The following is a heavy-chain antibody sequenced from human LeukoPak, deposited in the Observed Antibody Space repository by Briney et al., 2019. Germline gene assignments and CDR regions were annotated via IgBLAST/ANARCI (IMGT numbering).Heavy chain of an antibody. V-gene: IGHV3-21*01. Sequence: GGSLRLSCAASGFTFSSYSMNWVRQAPGKGLEWVSSISSSSSYIYYADSVKGRFTISRDNAKNSLYLQMNSLRAEDTAVYYCARVPVGDFWSARRWFDYWGQGTLVTVSS. J-gene: IGHJ4*02. D-gene: IGHD3-3*01. CDR1: GFTFSSYS. CDR2: ISSSSSYI. CDR3: ARVPVGDFWSARRWFDY.